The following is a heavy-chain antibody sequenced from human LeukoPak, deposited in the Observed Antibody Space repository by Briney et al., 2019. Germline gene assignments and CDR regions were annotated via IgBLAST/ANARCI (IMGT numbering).Heavy chain of an antibody. CDR3: ASTVVPAAVDAFDI. V-gene: IGHV1-69*13. Sequence: WASVKVSCKASGGTFSSYAISWVRQAPGQGLEWMGGIIPIFGTANYAQKFQGRVTITADESTSTAYMELSSLRPEDTAVYYCASTVVPAAVDAFDIWGQGTMVTVSS. D-gene: IGHD2-2*01. J-gene: IGHJ3*02. CDR2: IIPIFGTA. CDR1: GGTFSSYA.